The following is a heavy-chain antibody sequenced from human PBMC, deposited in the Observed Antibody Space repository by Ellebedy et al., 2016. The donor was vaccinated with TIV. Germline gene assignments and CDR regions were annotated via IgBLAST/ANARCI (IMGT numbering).Heavy chain of an antibody. Sequence: SETLSLTCTVYGDSISRSSSYWGWIRHPPGKGLEWIGSVYNSGSTDYNPSLKSRVTISADTSKNQFSLRLSSVTAADTAVYYCARWFGELLYVRWFDPWGQGTLVTVSS. V-gene: IGHV4-39*01. D-gene: IGHD3-10*01. J-gene: IGHJ5*02. CDR3: ARWFGELLYVRWFDP. CDR1: GDSISRSSSY. CDR2: VYNSGST.